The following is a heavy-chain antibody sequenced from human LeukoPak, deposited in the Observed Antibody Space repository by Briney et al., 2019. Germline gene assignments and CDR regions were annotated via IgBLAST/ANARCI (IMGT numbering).Heavy chain of an antibody. CDR3: AREAGDYYDSSGYFDY. D-gene: IGHD3-22*01. Sequence: GGSLRLSCAASGFTVSSNYMSWVRQAPGKGLEWVSVIYSGGSTYYADSVKGRFTISRDNSKNTLYLQMNSLRAEDTAVYYCAREAGDYYDSSGYFDYWGQGTLVTVSS. J-gene: IGHJ4*02. V-gene: IGHV3-66*02. CDR2: IYSGGST. CDR1: GFTVSSNY.